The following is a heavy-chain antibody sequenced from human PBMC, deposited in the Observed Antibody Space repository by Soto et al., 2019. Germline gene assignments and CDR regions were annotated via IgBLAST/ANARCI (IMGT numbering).Heavy chain of an antibody. Sequence: QVQLVQSGAEVKKPGSSVKVSCKASGVTFSSYAISWVRQAPGQGLEWMGGIIPIFGTANYEQKFQGRVTITADESTSTAYMELSSLRSEDTAVYYCASQMGVTGTYDHYYGMDVWGQGTTVNVSS. J-gene: IGHJ6*02. D-gene: IGHD1-7*01. CDR3: ASQMGVTGTYDHYYGMDV. CDR1: GVTFSSYA. CDR2: IIPIFGTA. V-gene: IGHV1-69*12.